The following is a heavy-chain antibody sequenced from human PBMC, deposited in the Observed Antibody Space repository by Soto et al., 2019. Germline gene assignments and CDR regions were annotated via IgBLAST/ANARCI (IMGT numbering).Heavy chain of an antibody. J-gene: IGHJ5*02. CDR2: INAGNGNT. CDR3: ASTPVGYSSSWSCFDL. Sequence: GASVKVSCKASGYTFTSYAMHWVRQAPGQRLEWMGWINAGNGNTKYSQKFQGRVTITRDTSASTAYMELSSLRSEDTAVYYCASTPVGYSSSWSCFDLWGQGIRVTVSS. CDR1: GYTFTSYA. V-gene: IGHV1-3*01. D-gene: IGHD6-13*01.